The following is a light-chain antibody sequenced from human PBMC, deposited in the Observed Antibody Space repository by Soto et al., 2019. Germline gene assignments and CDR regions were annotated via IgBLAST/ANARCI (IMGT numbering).Light chain of an antibody. J-gene: IGKJ1*01. CDR1: QSVNIY. V-gene: IGKV3-11*01. CDR2: DAS. CDR3: QQYNIYPWT. Sequence: EIVLTQSPATLSLSPGERATLSCRASQSVNIYLAWYQQKPGQAPRLLIYDASNRATGIPARFSGSGSGTEFTLSISSLQPDDFATYYCQQYNIYPWTFGQGTKVDIK.